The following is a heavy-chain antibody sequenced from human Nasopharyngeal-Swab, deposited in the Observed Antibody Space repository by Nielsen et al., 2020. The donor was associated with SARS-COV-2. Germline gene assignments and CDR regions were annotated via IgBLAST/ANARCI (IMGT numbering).Heavy chain of an antibody. V-gene: IGHV3-23*01. CDR1: GFTVSSNY. CDR3: AKDWFGELTLDY. J-gene: IGHJ4*02. Sequence: GESLKISCAASGFTVSSNYMSWVRQAPGKGLEWVSAISGSGGSTYYADSVKGRFTISRDNSKNTLYLQMNSLRAEDTAVYYCAKDWFGELTLDYWGQGTLVTVSS. CDR2: ISGSGGST. D-gene: IGHD3-10*01.